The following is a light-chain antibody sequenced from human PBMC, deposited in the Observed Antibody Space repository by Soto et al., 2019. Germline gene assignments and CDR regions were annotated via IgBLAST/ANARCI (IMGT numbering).Light chain of an antibody. CDR2: GAS. V-gene: IGKV3-20*01. CDR3: QQYGSLWFC. CDR1: QSVSSSY. J-gene: IGKJ3*01. Sequence: EIVLTQSPGTLSLSPGERATLSCRASQSVSSSYLAWYQQKPGQAPRLLIYGASSRATGIPDRFSGSGSGTDFTLTISRLEPEDFSVYDCQQYGSLWFCFGPGTKVVIK.